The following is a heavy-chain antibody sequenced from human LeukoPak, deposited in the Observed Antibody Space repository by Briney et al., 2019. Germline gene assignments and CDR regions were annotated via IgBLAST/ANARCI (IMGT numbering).Heavy chain of an antibody. CDR2: ISNSGLTI. CDR1: GFTFSNYE. Sequence: AGGSLRLSCAASGFTFSNYEMNWVRQAPGKGLEWVSYISNSGLTIYYADSVKGRFTISRDNAKNSLYLQMSSLRVEDTAVYYCARALYCSPTNCRNDAFDIWGQGTMVTVSS. V-gene: IGHV3-48*03. J-gene: IGHJ3*02. CDR3: ARALYCSPTNCRNDAFDI. D-gene: IGHD2-2*01.